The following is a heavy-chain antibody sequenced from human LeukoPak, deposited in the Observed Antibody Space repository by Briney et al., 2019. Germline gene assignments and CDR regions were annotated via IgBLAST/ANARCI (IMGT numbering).Heavy chain of an antibody. CDR3: ARHPDYGDYSFYFDY. CDR1: GGSISSGGYF. J-gene: IGHJ4*02. CDR2: IYYSGST. Sequence: SETLSLTCTVSGGSISSGGYFWSWIRQHPGKGLEWIGYIYYSGSTYYNPSLKSRVTISVDTSKNQFSLKLSSVTAADTAVYYCARHPDYGDYSFYFDYWGQGTLVTVSS. D-gene: IGHD4-17*01. V-gene: IGHV4-31*03.